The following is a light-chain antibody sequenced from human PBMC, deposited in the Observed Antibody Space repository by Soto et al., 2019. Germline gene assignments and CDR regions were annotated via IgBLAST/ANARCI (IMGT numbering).Light chain of an antibody. V-gene: IGLV2-23*02. CDR1: NSDVGSYNL. J-gene: IGLJ1*01. CDR2: EVS. CDR3: CSYAGSSTQSYV. Sequence: QSVLTQPASVSGSPGQSITISCTGTNSDVGSYNLVSWYQQHPGKAPKVIIYEVSERPSGVSDRFSGSKSGNTASLMISGLQAEDEADYYCCSYAGSSTQSYVFGSGPKVTVL.